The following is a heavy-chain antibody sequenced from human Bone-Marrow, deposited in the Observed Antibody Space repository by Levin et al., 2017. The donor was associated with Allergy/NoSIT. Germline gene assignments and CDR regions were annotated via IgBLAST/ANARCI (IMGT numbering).Heavy chain of an antibody. CDR3: AKRGSKQPTLDYFDY. CDR1: GFTFSNYA. CDR2: ISDSGGST. V-gene: IGHV3-23*01. D-gene: IGHD6-13*01. Sequence: PGGSLRLSCAASGFTFSNYAMYWVRQAPGMGLAWVSTISDSGGSTYYADSVKGRFTISRDNSKNTLYLQMNSLRAEDTAVYYCAKRGSKQPTLDYFDYWGQGTLVTVSS. J-gene: IGHJ4*02.